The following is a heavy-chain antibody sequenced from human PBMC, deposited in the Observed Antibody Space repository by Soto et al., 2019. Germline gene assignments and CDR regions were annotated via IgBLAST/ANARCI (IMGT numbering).Heavy chain of an antibody. CDR1: GFTLSGVD. Sequence: QVQLVESGGGVVQPGTSLRLSCSASGFTLSGVDMHWVRQAPGKGLEWVAVMSYDGSNQYYADSVKGRFTVSRDSSKSTLYLHMNSLRTEDAAVYYCANGGWHTSSSRSDCWGQGTLVTVSS. V-gene: IGHV3-30*18. CDR2: MSYDGSNQ. J-gene: IGHJ4*02. CDR3: ANGGWHTSSSRSDC. D-gene: IGHD6-6*01.